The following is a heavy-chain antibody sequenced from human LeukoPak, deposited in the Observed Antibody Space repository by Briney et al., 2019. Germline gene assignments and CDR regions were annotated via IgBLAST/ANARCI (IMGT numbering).Heavy chain of an antibody. D-gene: IGHD2-2*01. CDR1: GFTFSGYA. J-gene: IGHJ4*02. CDR2: ISGGGGSS. Sequence: GGSLRLSCAASGFTFSGYAMNWVRQAPGKGLEWVSTISGGGGSSYYADSVKGRFTISKDDSKNMLYLQMNSLRAEDTAVYYCAKAGSDSGDRYADYWGQGTLVTVSS. CDR3: AKAGSDSGDRYADY. V-gene: IGHV3-23*01.